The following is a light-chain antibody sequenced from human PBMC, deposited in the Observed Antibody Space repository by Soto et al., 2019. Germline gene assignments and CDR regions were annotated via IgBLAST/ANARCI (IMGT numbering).Light chain of an antibody. CDR2: DVN. J-gene: IGLJ1*01. CDR3: GSYTSSSTHV. CDR1: SSDVGGYNF. Sequence: QSVLTQPAYVSGSPGQSITISCTGTSSDVGGYNFVSWYQQHPGKVPKLMIFDVNRRPSGVSDRFSGSKSGNTASLTISGLQAEDEGDYYCGSYTSSSTHVFGSGTKFTVL. V-gene: IGLV2-14*03.